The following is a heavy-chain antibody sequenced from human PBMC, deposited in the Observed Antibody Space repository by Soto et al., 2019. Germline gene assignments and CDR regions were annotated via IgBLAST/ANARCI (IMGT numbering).Heavy chain of an antibody. D-gene: IGHD2-2*02. CDR3: GRGVVPAAIAGYNWFDP. CDR1: GGTFSSYA. CDR2: IIPILGTA. V-gene: IGHV1-69*01. J-gene: IGHJ5*02. Sequence: QVQLVQSGAEVTKPGSSVKVSCKASGGTFSSYAISWVRQAPGQGLEWMGGIIPILGTANYAQKFQGRVTITADESTSTAYMELGSLRSEDTAVYYCGRGVVPAAIAGYNWFDPWGQGTLVTVSS.